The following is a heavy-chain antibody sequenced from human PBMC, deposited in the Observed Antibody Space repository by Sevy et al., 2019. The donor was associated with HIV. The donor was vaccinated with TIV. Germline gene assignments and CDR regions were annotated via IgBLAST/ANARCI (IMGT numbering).Heavy chain of an antibody. D-gene: IGHD3-16*01. CDR2: ISDSGRGGST. J-gene: IGHJ3*02. CDR3: AIGGVLRAFDI. CDR1: GFTFSTYA. V-gene: IGHV3-23*01. Sequence: GGSLRLSCAASGFTFSTYAMTWVRQAQGKGLEWASGISDSGRGGSTFYADSLKGRFTISRDNSKNTLYLQMNGLRVEDTGIYYCAIGGVLRAFDIWGQGTTVTVSS.